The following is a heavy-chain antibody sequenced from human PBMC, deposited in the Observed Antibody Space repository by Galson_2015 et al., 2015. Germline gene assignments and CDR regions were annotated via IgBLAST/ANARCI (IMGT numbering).Heavy chain of an antibody. CDR3: ARGPYSSRWNSYHYMDV. J-gene: IGHJ6*03. V-gene: IGHV1-8*01. CDR1: GYTFTSYD. Sequence: SVKVSCKASGYTFTSYDINWVRQATGQGLEWMGWMNPNSGNTGYAQKFQGRVTMTRNTSISTAYMELSSLRSEDTAVYYCARGPYSSRWNSYHYMDVWGKGTTVTASS. CDR2: MNPNSGNT. D-gene: IGHD6-13*01.